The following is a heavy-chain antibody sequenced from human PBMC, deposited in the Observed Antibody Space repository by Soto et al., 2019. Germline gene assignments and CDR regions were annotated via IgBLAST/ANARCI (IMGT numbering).Heavy chain of an antibody. CDR2: INPNSGST. D-gene: IGHD1-26*01. Sequence: QVQLVQSGAEVKKPGASVKVSCKASGYTFTGYYMHWVRQAPGQGLEWMGWINPNSGSTNYAQKFQGRVTMTRDTAMSTAYMGLSRLRSDDTAVYYCASAGRIVGAEDAFDIWGQGTMVTVSS. V-gene: IGHV1-2*02. CDR1: GYTFTGYY. J-gene: IGHJ3*02. CDR3: ASAGRIVGAEDAFDI.